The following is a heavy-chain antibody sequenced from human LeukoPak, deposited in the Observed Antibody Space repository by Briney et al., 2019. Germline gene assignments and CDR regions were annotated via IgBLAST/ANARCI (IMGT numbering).Heavy chain of an antibody. CDR2: ISGSGGST. CDR1: GFTFSSYA. D-gene: IGHD3-22*01. Sequence: GGSLRLSCAASGFTFSSYAMSWVRQAPGKGLEWVSAISGSGGSTYYADSVKGRFTISRDNAKNSLYLQMNSLRAEDTAVYYCARDQSGSINYWGQGTLVTVSS. J-gene: IGHJ4*02. CDR3: ARDQSGSINY. V-gene: IGHV3-23*01.